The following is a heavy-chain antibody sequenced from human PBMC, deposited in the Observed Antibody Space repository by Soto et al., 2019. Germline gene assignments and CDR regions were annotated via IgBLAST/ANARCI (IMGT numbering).Heavy chain of an antibody. CDR3: ARRYGSAIDY. Sequence: SETLSLTCTFSGGTISRWDWSWIRQPPGKGLEWIGYIYYSGSTNCNPSLKSRVTISVDTSKNQFSLKLSSVTAADTAVYYCARRYGSAIDYWGQGTLVTVS. J-gene: IGHJ4*02. CDR1: GGTISRWD. V-gene: IGHV4-59*08. D-gene: IGHD1-26*01. CDR2: IYYSGST.